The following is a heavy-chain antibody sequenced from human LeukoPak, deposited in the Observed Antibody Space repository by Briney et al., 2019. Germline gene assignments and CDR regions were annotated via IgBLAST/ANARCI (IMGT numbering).Heavy chain of an antibody. Sequence: GGSLRLSCAASGFTFSSYGMHWVRQAPGKGLEWVAFIRYDGSNKYYADSVKGRFTISRDNAKNSLYLQMNSLRAEDTAVYYCARDEVNDTPPQYWGQGTLVTVS. CDR1: GFTFSSYG. CDR2: IRYDGSNK. J-gene: IGHJ4*02. CDR3: ARDEVNDTPPQY. D-gene: IGHD1-1*01. V-gene: IGHV3-30*02.